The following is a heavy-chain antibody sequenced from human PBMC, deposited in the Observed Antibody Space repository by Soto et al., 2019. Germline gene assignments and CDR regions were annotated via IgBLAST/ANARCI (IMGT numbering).Heavy chain of an antibody. CDR2: IYYSGST. CDR3: ARDANSSGWYVWFDP. V-gene: IGHV4-31*03. D-gene: IGHD6-19*01. CDR1: GGSISSGGYY. Sequence: SETLSLTCTVSGGSISSGGYYWSWIRQHPGKGLEWIGYIYYSGSTYYNPFLKSRVTISVDTSKNQFSLKLSSVTAADTAVYYCARDANSSGWYVWFDPWGQGTLVTVSS. J-gene: IGHJ5*02.